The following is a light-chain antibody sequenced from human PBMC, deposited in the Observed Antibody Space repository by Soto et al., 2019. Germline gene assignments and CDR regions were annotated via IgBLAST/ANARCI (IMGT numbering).Light chain of an antibody. CDR1: QSVTNSY. V-gene: IGKV3-15*01. J-gene: IGKJ4*01. CDR3: QQYCSWPLT. Sequence: EIVMTQSPATLSVSPGERATLSCRASQSVTNSYLAWYQQRPGQPPRLLIYGVSTRATGIPARFSGSGSGAEFTLTISSLQSEDFAVYYCQQYCSWPLTVGGGTKVEIK. CDR2: GVS.